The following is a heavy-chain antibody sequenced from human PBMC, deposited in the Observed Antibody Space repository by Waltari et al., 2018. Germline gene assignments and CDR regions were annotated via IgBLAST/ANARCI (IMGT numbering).Heavy chain of an antibody. CDR3: ARSASSAFDI. D-gene: IGHD1-26*01. J-gene: IGHJ3*02. V-gene: IGHV3-7*04. Sequence: EVQLVESGGGLVQPGGSLRLYCAASGFTFSSYWMTWVRQAPGKGLEWVANTKQDGSEKYYVDSVKGRFTISRDNAKNSLYLQLNSLRAEDTAVYYCARSASSAFDIWGRGTVVTVSS. CDR2: TKQDGSEK. CDR1: GFTFSSYW.